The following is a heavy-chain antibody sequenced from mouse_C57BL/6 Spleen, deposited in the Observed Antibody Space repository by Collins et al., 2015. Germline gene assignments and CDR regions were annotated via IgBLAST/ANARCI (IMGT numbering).Heavy chain of an antibody. Sequence: EVQLVESGGGLVKPGGSLKLSCAASGFTFSSYAMSWVRQSPEKRLEWVAEISSGGSYTYYPDTVTGRFTISRDNARNILYLQMSSLRSEDTAMYYCASLDGYYDAYWGQGTLVTVSA. D-gene: IGHD2-3*01. CDR1: GFTFSSYA. CDR2: ISSGGSYT. J-gene: IGHJ3*01. CDR3: ASLDGYYDAY. V-gene: IGHV5-9-4*01.